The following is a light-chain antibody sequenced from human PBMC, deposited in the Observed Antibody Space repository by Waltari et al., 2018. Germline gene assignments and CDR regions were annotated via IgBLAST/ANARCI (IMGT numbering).Light chain of an antibody. V-gene: IGLV2-14*01. CDR2: DVS. CDR3: NSYAGSSSWV. CDR1: SSDVGFYNY. J-gene: IGLJ3*02. Sequence: QSALAQPASVSGSPGQSITISFTGTSSDVGFYNYFSRYQQHPGKAPKLMIYDVSERPSGVSNRFSGSKSGNTASLTISGLQAEDEADYYCNSYAGSSSWVFGGGTKLTVL.